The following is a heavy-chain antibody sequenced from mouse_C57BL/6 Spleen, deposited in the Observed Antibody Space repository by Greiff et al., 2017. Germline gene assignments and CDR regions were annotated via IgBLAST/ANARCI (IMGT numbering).Heavy chain of an antibody. D-gene: IGHD3-3*01. Sequence: EVNLVESGGGLVQPKGSLKLSCAASGFSFNTYAMNWVRQAPGKGLEWVARIRSKSNNYATYYADSVKDRFTISRDDSESMLYLQMNNLKTEDTAMYYCVSHLGQVDYAMDYWGQGTSVTVSS. J-gene: IGHJ4*01. CDR3: VSHLGQVDYAMDY. CDR1: GFSFNTYA. CDR2: IRSKSNNYAT. V-gene: IGHV10-1*01.